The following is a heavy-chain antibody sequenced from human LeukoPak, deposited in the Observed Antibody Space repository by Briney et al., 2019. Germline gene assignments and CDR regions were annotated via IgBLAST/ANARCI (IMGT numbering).Heavy chain of an antibody. V-gene: IGHV3-23*01. CDR2: TSGSGDGT. Sequence: GGSLRLSCAASGFTFSSYAMSWVRQAPGKGLEWVSATSGSGDGTFYADSVKGRFTISRDNSKNTLYLQMNSLKAEDTAIYYCAKLRDFFDSSGQFDYWGQGTLVTVSS. CDR3: AKLRDFFDSSGQFDY. CDR1: GFTFSSYA. J-gene: IGHJ4*02. D-gene: IGHD3-22*01.